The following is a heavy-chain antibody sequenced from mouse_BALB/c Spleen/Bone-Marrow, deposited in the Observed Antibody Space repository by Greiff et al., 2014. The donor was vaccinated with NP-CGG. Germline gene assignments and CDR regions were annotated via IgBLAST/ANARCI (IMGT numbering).Heavy chain of an antibody. Sequence: VQLKESGGGLVQPWGSLRLSCATSGFTFTDYYMSWVRQPPGKVLEWLGFIRNKANVYTTEYSASVKGRFTISRDNSRSILYLQMNTLRAEDSATYYCARDDYYAMYYWGQGTSVTVSS. CDR3: ARDDYYAMYY. V-gene: IGHV7-3*02. J-gene: IGHJ4*01. CDR2: IRNKANVYTT. CDR1: GFTFTDYY.